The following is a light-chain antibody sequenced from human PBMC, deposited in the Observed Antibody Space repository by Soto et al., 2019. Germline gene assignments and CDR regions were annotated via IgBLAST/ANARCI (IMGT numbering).Light chain of an antibody. CDR1: QSVSSSY. CDR3: QQYGSSLLFT. J-gene: IGKJ3*01. CDR2: VAS. Sequence: EIVLTQSPGTLSLSPGERATLSCRASQSVSSSYLAWYQQKPGQAPRLLIYVASSRATGIPDRFSGSGSGTDFPLTISRLEPEDFAVYYCQQYGSSLLFTFGPGTKVDIK. V-gene: IGKV3-20*01.